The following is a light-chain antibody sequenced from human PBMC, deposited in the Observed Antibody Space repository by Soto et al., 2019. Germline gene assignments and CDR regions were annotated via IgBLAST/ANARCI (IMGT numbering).Light chain of an antibody. Sequence: QSVLTQPASVSGSPGQSITISCTGTSRDVGGYNYVSWYHQHAGKAPKLMIYEVSNRPSGVSNRFSGSKSGKTASLTISGLQAEDEGDYYCSSYTGSSTLLFGGGTKLTVL. CDR1: SRDVGGYNY. CDR2: EVS. J-gene: IGLJ2*01. CDR3: SSYTGSSTLL. V-gene: IGLV2-14*01.